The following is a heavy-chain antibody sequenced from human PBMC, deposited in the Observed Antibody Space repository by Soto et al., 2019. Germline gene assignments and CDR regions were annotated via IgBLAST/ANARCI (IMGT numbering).Heavy chain of an antibody. V-gene: IGHV1-18*01. Sequence: ASVKVSGDASGYTFTSYGISWVRQAPGQGLEWMGWISAYNGNTNYAQKLQGRVTMTTDTSTSTAYMELRSLRSDDTAVYYCARAYPNPYYYDSSGYYPSDYWGQGTLVTVSS. CDR1: GYTFTSYG. CDR2: ISAYNGNT. J-gene: IGHJ4*02. D-gene: IGHD3-22*01. CDR3: ARAYPNPYYYDSSGYYPSDY.